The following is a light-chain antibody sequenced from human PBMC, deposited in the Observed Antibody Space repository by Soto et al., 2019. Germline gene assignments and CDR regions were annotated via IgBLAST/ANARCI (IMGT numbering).Light chain of an antibody. Sequence: VVMTQSPATLSVSPGERATLSCRASQSVGNNLAWYQQKPGQAPRLLIYGASSRATGIPDRFSGSGSGTDFTLTISRLEPEDFAVYYCQQYGSSPPITFGQGTRLEIK. CDR3: QQYGSSPPIT. CDR1: QSVGNN. J-gene: IGKJ5*01. V-gene: IGKV3-20*01. CDR2: GAS.